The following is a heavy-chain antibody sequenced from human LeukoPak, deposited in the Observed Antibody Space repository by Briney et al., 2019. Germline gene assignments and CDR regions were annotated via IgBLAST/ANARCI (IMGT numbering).Heavy chain of an antibody. CDR2: VYYGRST. D-gene: IGHD3-16*02. J-gene: IGHJ5*02. CDR3: ARRGWSGLVTWFDP. Sequence: SETPSLTCTVSGGSLSDYYWSWIRQTPGKGLEWIGYVYYGRSTNYNPSLKSRVFMSVDMSKNQFSLNVNSVTVADTAVYYCARRGWSGLVTWFDPWGQGILVTVSS. CDR1: GGSLSDYY. V-gene: IGHV4-59*01.